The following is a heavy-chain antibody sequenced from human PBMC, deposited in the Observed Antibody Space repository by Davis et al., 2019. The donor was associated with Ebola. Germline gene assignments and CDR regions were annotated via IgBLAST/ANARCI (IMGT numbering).Heavy chain of an antibody. Sequence: ASVKVSCKASGYTFTGYYMHWVRQAPGQGLEWMGWINPNSGGTNYAQKFQGWVTMTRDTSISTAYMELSRLRSDDTAVYYCARDMAPYYYYYYGMDVWGQGTTVTVSS. CDR2: INPNSGGT. J-gene: IGHJ6*02. CDR3: ARDMAPYYYYYYGMDV. V-gene: IGHV1-2*04. D-gene: IGHD5-24*01. CDR1: GYTFTGYY.